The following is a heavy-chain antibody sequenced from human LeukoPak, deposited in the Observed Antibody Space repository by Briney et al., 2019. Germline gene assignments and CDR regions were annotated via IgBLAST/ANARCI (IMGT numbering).Heavy chain of an antibody. D-gene: IGHD6-13*01. Sequence: ASVKVSCKASGYRLTNFGITWVRQAPGQGLECVGCTTPYDDSTEYEKKFQGRVTMTTDTSTDTAYLEVSSLRPDDTAVYYCAKVDPPIIAAARGDAFEIWGQGTLVTVSS. V-gene: IGHV1-18*01. J-gene: IGHJ3*02. CDR3: AKVDPPIIAAARGDAFEI. CDR2: TTPYDDST. CDR1: GYRLTNFG.